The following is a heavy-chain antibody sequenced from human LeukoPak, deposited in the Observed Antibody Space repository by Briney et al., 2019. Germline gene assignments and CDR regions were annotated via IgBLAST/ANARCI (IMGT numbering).Heavy chain of an antibody. CDR2: IIPIFGTA. CDR1: GGTFSSYA. J-gene: IGHJ4*02. Sequence: ASVKVSCKASGGTFSSYAISWVRQAPGQGLEWMGGIIPIFGTANYAQKFQGRVTITADESTSTAYMELSSLRADDTSVYYCARMYRGSGWGSPIDYWGQGTLVTVSS. V-gene: IGHV1-69*13. CDR3: ARMYRGSGWGSPIDY. D-gene: IGHD6-19*01.